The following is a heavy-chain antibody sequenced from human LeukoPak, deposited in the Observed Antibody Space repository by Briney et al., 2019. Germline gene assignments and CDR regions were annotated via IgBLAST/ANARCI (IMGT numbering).Heavy chain of an antibody. J-gene: IGHJ3*02. CDR1: GYTFTSYY. Sequence: ASVKVSCKASGYTFTSYYMHWVRQAPGQGLEWMGIINPSGGSTSYAQKFQGRVTMTRDMSTSTVYMELSSLRSEDTAVYYCARDQRQGDAFDIWGQGTMVTVSS. CDR3: ARDQRQGDAFDI. CDR2: INPSGGST. V-gene: IGHV1-46*01. D-gene: IGHD6-25*01.